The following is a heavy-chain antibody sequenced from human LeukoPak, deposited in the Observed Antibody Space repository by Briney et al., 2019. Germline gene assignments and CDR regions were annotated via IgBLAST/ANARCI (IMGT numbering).Heavy chain of an antibody. V-gene: IGHV4-31*03. CDR1: GGSISSGGYY. CDR3: ARERVSDYYDSSGYDY. CDR2: IYYSGST. J-gene: IGHJ4*02. D-gene: IGHD3-22*01. Sequence: SETLSLTCTVSGGSISSGGYYWSWIRQHPGTGLESIGYIYYSGSTYYNPSLKSRVTISVDTSKNQFSLKLSSVTAADTAVYYCARERVSDYYDSSGYDYWGQGTLVTVSS.